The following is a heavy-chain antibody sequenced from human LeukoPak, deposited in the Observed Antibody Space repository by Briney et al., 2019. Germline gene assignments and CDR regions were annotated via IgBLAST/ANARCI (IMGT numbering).Heavy chain of an antibody. CDR2: IKQDGSEK. CDR3: ARAEGAATVTTGSDY. CDR1: GFTFSSYW. J-gene: IGHJ4*02. V-gene: IGHV3-7*03. D-gene: IGHD4-17*01. Sequence: GGSLRLSCAASGFTFSSYWMSWVRQAPGKGLEWVANIKQDGSEKYYVDSVKGRFTISRDNAKNSLYLQMNSLRAEDTALYYCARAEGAATVTTGSDYWGQGTLVTVSS.